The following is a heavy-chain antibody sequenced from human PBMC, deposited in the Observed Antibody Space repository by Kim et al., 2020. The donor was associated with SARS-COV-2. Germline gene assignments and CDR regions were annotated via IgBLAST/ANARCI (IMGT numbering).Heavy chain of an antibody. V-gene: IGHV3-23*01. CDR3: AKGRVVVTDNWFDP. J-gene: IGHJ5*02. CDR1: GFTFSSYA. Sequence: GGSLRLSCAASGFTFSSYAMSWVRQAPGKGLEWVSAISGSGGSTYYADSVKGRFTISRDNSKNTLYLQMNSLRAEDTAVHYCAKGRVVVTDNWFDPWGQGTLVTVSS. D-gene: IGHD3-22*01. CDR2: ISGSGGST.